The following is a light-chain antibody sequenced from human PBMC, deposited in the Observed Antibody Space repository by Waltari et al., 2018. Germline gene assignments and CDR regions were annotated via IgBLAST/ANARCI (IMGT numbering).Light chain of an antibody. V-gene: IGKV3-11*01. CDR3: QQRTSWT. CDR2: DAS. J-gene: IGKJ1*01. CDR1: QSVSSY. Sequence: EIVLTQSPATRSLSPGERAPLSCRASQSVSSYLAWYQQKPGQAPRLLIYDASKRATGIPARFSGSGSGTDFTLTISSLESEDFAVYYCQQRTSWTFGQGTKVDIK.